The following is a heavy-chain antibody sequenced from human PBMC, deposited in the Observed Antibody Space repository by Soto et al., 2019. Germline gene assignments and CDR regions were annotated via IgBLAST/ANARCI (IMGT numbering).Heavy chain of an antibody. V-gene: IGHV3-23*01. J-gene: IGHJ5*02. Sequence: GGSLRLSCAASGFPFSDHAMHWVRQTPGKGLGWVSAITGRGDSTYYADSVKGRFTISRDNSKSTLYLQMMSLRAEDTAVYYCAKDLYVQPPSGWFDPWGQGTVVTVSS. CDR2: ITGRGDST. D-gene: IGHD1-26*01. CDR3: AKDLYVQPPSGWFDP. CDR1: GFPFSDHA.